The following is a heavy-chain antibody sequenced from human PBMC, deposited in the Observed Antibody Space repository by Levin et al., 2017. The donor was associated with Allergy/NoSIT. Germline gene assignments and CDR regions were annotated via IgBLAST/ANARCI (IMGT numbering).Heavy chain of an antibody. CDR3: AKSGQLDY. D-gene: IGHD2-15*01. Sequence: PGGSLRLSCPASGFSFNTFAMSWVRQAPGKGLEWVSSITNSGTGTYYADSVKGRFTISRDNFKNTLYLQMNSLRAEDTAVYYCAKSGQLDYWGQGTLVTVSS. V-gene: IGHV3-23*01. CDR1: GFSFNTFA. J-gene: IGHJ4*02. CDR2: ITNSGTGT.